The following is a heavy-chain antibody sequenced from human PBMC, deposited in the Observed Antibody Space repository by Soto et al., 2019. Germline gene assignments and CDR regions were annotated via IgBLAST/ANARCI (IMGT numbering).Heavy chain of an antibody. Sequence: PSETLSLTCTVSGDSLSSPHYYWTWIRQPPGKGLEWVGYIYYTGNNFYNPALKSRVAMSVDPSTNQFSLKLASVTDADTAVYFCAREPKQNYDSSPWNGGFDSWGPGTLVTVSS. CDR1: GDSLSSPHYY. CDR2: IYYTGNN. D-gene: IGHD3-22*01. V-gene: IGHV4-30-4*01. CDR3: AREPKQNYDSSPWNGGFDS. J-gene: IGHJ4*02.